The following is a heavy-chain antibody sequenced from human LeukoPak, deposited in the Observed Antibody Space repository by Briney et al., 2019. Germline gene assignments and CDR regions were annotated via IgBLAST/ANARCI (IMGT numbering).Heavy chain of an antibody. CDR2: IYYSGST. J-gene: IGHJ3*02. Sequence: NPSETLSLTCTVSGGSLSSYYWSWIRQPPGKGLEWIGYIYYSGSTNYNPSLKSRVTISVDTSKNQVSLKLSSVTAADTAVYYCARGNSGYDYAFDIWGQGTMVSVSS. D-gene: IGHD5-12*01. CDR3: ARGNSGYDYAFDI. CDR1: GGSLSSYY. V-gene: IGHV4-59*01.